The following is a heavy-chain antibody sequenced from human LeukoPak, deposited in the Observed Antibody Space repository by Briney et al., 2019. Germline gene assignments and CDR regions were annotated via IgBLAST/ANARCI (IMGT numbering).Heavy chain of an antibody. CDR2: VNHSGST. CDR1: GGSFSGYY. Sequence: SETLSLTCAVYGGSFSGYYWSWIRQPPGNGQEWIGEVNHSGSTNYNPSLKSRVTISVDTSKNQFSLKLSSVTAADTAVYYCARWVVSPYNYYYYYGMDVWGQGTTVTVSS. CDR3: ARWVVSPYNYYYYYGMDV. V-gene: IGHV4-34*01. D-gene: IGHD3-22*01. J-gene: IGHJ6*02.